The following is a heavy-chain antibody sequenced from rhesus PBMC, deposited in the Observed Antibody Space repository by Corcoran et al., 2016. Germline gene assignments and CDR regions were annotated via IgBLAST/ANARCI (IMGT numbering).Heavy chain of an antibody. V-gene: IGHV4-173*01. CDR2: ISGSGGST. J-gene: IGHJ4*01. CDR3: ARQYSGYPEAYDY. Sequence: QLQLQESGPGLVKPSETLSLTCAVSGGSISSNYWSWIRQPPGKGLERIGRISGSGGSTHYNPSLKSRVTISTDPSKNQFSLKLSSVTAADTAVYYCARQYSGYPEAYDYWGQGVLVTVSS. D-gene: IGHD5-24*01. CDR1: GGSISSNY.